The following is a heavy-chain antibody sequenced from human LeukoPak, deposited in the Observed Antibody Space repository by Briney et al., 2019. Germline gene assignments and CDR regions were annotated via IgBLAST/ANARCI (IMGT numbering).Heavy chain of an antibody. Sequence: GESLQISCQGSGYSFTSYWIGWVRQMPGKGLEWMGIIYPGDSDTRYSPSSRGQVTISADKSISTAYLQWSSLKASDTAMYYCARHVSGTYSQLGYWGQGTLVTVSS. D-gene: IGHD1-26*01. CDR2: IYPGDSDT. V-gene: IGHV5-51*01. CDR1: GYSFTSYW. J-gene: IGHJ4*02. CDR3: ARHVSGTYSQLGY.